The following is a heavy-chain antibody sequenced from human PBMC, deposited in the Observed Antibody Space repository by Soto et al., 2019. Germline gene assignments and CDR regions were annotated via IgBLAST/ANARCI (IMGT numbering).Heavy chain of an antibody. D-gene: IGHD3-9*01. J-gene: IGHJ5*02. Sequence: SETLSLTCTVSGASISKSPYCWAWIRQPPGKGLEWVGSLCYSGNYYRPSLKSRVTISADRSENKFSLTLKSVTAADTAVYFCARDFERSAIGPWGQGTSVTVS. CDR1: GASISKSPYC. CDR3: ARDFERSAIGP. V-gene: IGHV4-39*07. CDR2: LCYSGN.